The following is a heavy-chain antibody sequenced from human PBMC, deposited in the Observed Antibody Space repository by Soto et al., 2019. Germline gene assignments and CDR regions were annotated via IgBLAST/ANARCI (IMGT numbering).Heavy chain of an antibody. Sequence: PSETLSLTCTVSGCSISSYYWSWIRQPPGKGLEWIGYIYYSGSTNYNPSLKSRVTISVDTSKNQFSLKLSSVTAADTAVYYCARDGYSSGGDYFDYWGQGTLVTVS. CDR1: GCSISSYY. V-gene: IGHV4-59*01. J-gene: IGHJ4*02. CDR3: ARDGYSSGGDYFDY. D-gene: IGHD6-19*01. CDR2: IYYSGST.